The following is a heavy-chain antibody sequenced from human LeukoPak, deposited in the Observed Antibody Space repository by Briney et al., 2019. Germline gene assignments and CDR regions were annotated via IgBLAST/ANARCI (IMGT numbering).Heavy chain of an antibody. Sequence: GSLRLSCAASGFTLSTYWMNWVRQAPGKGLEWVAKIKQGGSEKYYVDSVKGRFTISRDNAKNSLYLQMNSLRVEDTAMYYCARDGGAAALDYWGQGTLVTASS. CDR2: IKQGGSEK. D-gene: IGHD6-13*01. CDR1: GFTLSTYW. J-gene: IGHJ4*02. V-gene: IGHV3-7*01. CDR3: ARDGGAAALDY.